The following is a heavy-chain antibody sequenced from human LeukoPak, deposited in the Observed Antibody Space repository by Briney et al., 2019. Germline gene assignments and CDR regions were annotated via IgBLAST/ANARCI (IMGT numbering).Heavy chain of an antibody. CDR1: GGSFSGYY. V-gene: IGHV4-34*01. D-gene: IGHD6-13*01. Sequence: SETLSLTCAVYGGSFSGYYWSWIRQPPGKGLEWIGEINHSGSTNYNPSLKSRVTISVDTSKNQFSLKLSSVTAADTAVYYCARGDMYSSTVYYFDYWAQGTLVTVSS. J-gene: IGHJ4*02. CDR3: ARGDMYSSTVYYFDY. CDR2: INHSGST.